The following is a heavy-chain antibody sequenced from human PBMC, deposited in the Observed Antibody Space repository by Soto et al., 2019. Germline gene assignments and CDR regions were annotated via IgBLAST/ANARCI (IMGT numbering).Heavy chain of an antibody. CDR3: ARRFIVPAGYHLDN. Sequence: SETLSLTCTVSGGSISNNVYYWDWILHPPGKGLEWIGSIYYTVSPVYSSSLKSRLIISVDTSKNQFSLKLSSVTATDTAVYYCARRFIVPAGYHLDNWGAGTLVTVSS. J-gene: IGHJ4*02. V-gene: IGHV4-39*01. CDR2: IYYTVSP. CDR1: GGSISNNVYY. D-gene: IGHD2-2*01.